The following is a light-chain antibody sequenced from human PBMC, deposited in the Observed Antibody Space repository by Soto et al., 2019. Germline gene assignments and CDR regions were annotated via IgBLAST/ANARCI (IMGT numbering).Light chain of an antibody. CDR3: SSYTSTSTYV. V-gene: IGLV2-14*01. J-gene: IGLJ1*01. CDR2: HVS. Sequence: QSALTQPASVSGSPGQSIAISCTGTSSDVGGYNYVSWYQQYPGKAPKLMIYHVSNRPSGVSNRFSGSKSGNSASLTISGLQAEDEADYYCSSYTSTSTYVIGTGTKVTVL. CDR1: SSDVGGYNY.